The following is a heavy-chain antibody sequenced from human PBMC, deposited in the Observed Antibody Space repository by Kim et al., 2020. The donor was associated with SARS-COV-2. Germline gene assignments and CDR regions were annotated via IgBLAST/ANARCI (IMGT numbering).Heavy chain of an antibody. V-gene: IGHV3-48*03. CDR2: ISSSGSTT. J-gene: IGHJ4*02. CDR1: GFTFSSYE. D-gene: IGHD6-13*01. CDR3: ARVYHSSSWYGVDY. Sequence: GGSLRLSCAGSGFTFSSYEMNWVRQVPGKGLEWVSYISSSGSTTYYVDSVKGRFTISRDNAKNSLYLQVNSLRAEDTAVYYCARVYHSSSWYGVDYWGQGTLVTVSS.